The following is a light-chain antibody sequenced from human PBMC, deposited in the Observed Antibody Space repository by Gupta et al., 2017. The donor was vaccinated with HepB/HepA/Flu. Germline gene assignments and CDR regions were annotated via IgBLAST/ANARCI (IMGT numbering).Light chain of an antibody. V-gene: IGKV3-20*01. CDR2: GAS. J-gene: IGKJ1*01. CDR3: KHHSSSSKWT. CDR1: QSISSSY. Sequence: IVLTQSPGTLSLSPGERATLSCRTRQSISSSYLAWYQQTPGQAPRLLIYGASTRATGVPDRFSGSGSGTDFTLTISRLESEDFAVYYCKHHSSSSKWTFGQGTTVEIK.